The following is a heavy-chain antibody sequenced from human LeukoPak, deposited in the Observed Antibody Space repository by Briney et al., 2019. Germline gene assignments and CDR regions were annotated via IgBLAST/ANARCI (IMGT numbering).Heavy chain of an antibody. CDR2: IYYSGST. J-gene: IGHJ6*03. CDR1: GGSISSYY. Sequence: SETLSLTCTVSGGSISSYYWSWIRQPPGKGLEWIGYIYYSGSTNYNPSLKSRVTISVDTSKNQFSLKLSSVTAADTAVYYCARERPYCSSTSCFRYYYYMDVWGKGTTVTVSS. D-gene: IGHD2-2*01. V-gene: IGHV4-59*01. CDR3: ARERPYCSSTSCFRYYYYMDV.